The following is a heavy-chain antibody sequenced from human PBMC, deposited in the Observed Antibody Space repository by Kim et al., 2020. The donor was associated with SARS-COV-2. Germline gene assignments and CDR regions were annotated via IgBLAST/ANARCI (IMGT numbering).Heavy chain of an antibody. J-gene: IGHJ4*02. CDR2: IYTSGST. Sequence: SETLSLTCTVSGGSISSYYWSWIRQPAGKGLEWIGRIYTSGSTNYNPSLKSRVTMSVDTSKNQFSLKLSSVTAADTAVYYCAGGGSDSGWYYFDYWGQGTLVTVSS. V-gene: IGHV4-4*07. D-gene: IGHD6-19*01. CDR1: GGSISSYY. CDR3: AGGGSDSGWYYFDY.